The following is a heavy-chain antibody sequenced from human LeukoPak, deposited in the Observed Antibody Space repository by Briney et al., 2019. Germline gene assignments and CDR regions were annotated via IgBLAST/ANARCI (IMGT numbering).Heavy chain of an antibody. J-gene: IGHJ4*02. CDR1: GFTFSNYA. Sequence: GGSLSPSCAASGFTFSNYAMHWVRQAPGKGLEWVAFIQFDATNKYYADSVKGRFTISRDNSKNTLYLQMNSLRAEDTAVYYCARDNYGLDYWGQGTLLTVSS. CDR2: IQFDATNK. CDR3: ARDNYGLDY. D-gene: IGHD5-18*01. V-gene: IGHV3-30*02.